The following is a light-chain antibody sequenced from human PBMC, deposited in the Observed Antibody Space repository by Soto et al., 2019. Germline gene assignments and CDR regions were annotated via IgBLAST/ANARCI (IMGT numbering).Light chain of an antibody. J-gene: IGKJ3*01. V-gene: IGKV1-5*01. CDR2: DAS. CDR1: QSISSW. CDR3: QQYDSYPLT. Sequence: DIQMTQSPSTLSASVGDRVTITCRASQSISSWLAWYQQKPGKAPKLLIYDASSLESGVTSRLSGSGSGTEFTLTISSLQPDDFATYYCQQYDSYPLTFGPGTKVEIK.